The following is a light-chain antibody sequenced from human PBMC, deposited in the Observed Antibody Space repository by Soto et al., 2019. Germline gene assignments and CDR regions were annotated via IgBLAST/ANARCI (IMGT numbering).Light chain of an antibody. Sequence: EIVLTQSPGTLSLSPGERATLSCRASQSVSSSYLAWYQQKPGQAPRLLIYGASSRATGIPDRFSGSWSGTTFTITISRLEPEDFAVYYGQQYGSSPSFGPGTKVDIK. CDR1: QSVSSSY. J-gene: IGKJ3*01. CDR2: GAS. V-gene: IGKV3-20*01. CDR3: QQYGSSPS.